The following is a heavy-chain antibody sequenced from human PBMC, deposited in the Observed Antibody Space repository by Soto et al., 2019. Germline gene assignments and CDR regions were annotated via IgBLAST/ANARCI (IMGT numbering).Heavy chain of an antibody. CDR2: ISYDGSNK. V-gene: IGHV3-30*18. D-gene: IGHD3-9*01. J-gene: IGHJ6*02. Sequence: QVQLVESGGGVVQPGRSLRLSCAASGFTFSSYGMHWVRQAPGKGLEWVAVISYDGSNKYYADSVKGRFTISRDNSKNTLYRQRNSLRAEDTAGYYCAKEDPLVRYVDWVAYKAPGNYGMDGWGQGTTVTVSS. CDR3: AKEDPLVRYVDWVAYKAPGNYGMDG. CDR1: GFTFSSYG.